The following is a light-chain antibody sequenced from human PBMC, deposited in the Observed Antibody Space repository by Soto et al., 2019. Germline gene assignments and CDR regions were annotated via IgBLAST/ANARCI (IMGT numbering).Light chain of an antibody. J-gene: IGKJ4*01. CDR2: DAS. Sequence: EIVMTQSPATLSLSPGERATLSCRASQSVRINVAWYQQKNGPAPRLLIYDASNRANGIPARFSGSASGTDGTLTISSLEKEDCCVYDGQQRSTWTLTFGGGTKVDIK. CDR1: QSVRIN. CDR3: QQRSTWTLT. V-gene: IGKV3D-11*03.